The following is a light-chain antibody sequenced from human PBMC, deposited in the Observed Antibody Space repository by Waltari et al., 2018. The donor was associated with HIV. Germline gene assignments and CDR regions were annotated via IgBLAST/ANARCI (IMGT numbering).Light chain of an antibody. J-gene: IGKJ4*01. CDR3: QQYNNWPLT. CDR2: GAA. V-gene: IGKV3-15*01. CDR1: QSVGSD. Sequence: LMTQSPSTLSVSPGGRATLSCRARQSVGSDLAWYQQKLGKPPRLLLYGAATRATGVPARFSGSGSGTEFTLTISSLQSEDFAVYFCQQYNNWPLTFGGGTAVES.